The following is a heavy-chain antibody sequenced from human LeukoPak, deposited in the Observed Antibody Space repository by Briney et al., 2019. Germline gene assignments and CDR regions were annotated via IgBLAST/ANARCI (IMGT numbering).Heavy chain of an antibody. CDR2: IYHSGST. CDR3: ARGVGSAGYYFGVRWFDP. J-gene: IGHJ5*02. V-gene: IGHV4-30-2*01. D-gene: IGHD3-9*01. Sequence: SQTLSLTCAVSGGSFSSGGYSWSWIRQPPGKGLEWIGYIYHSGSTYYNPSLKSRVTISVDRSKNQFSLKLSSVTAADTAVYYCARGVGSAGYYFGVRWFDPWGQGTLVTVSS. CDR1: GGSFSSGGYS.